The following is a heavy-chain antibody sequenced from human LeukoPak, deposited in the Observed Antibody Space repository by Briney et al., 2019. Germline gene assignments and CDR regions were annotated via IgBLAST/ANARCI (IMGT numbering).Heavy chain of an antibody. J-gene: IGHJ5*02. V-gene: IGHV4-34*01. CDR2: INHSGST. D-gene: IGHD2-2*01. CDR1: GGSFSGYY. CDR3: ARLYRRGRYCSSTSCYRWFDP. Sequence: PSETLSLTCAVYGGSFSGYYWSWIRQPPGKGLEWIGEINHSGSTNYNPSLRSRVTISVDTSKNQFSLKLSSVTAADTAVYYCARLYRRGRYCSSTSCYRWFDPWGQGTLVTVSS.